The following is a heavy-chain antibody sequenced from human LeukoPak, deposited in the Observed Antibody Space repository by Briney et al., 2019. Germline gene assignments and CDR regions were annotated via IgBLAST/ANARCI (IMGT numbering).Heavy chain of an antibody. CDR3: ARGGRYCSSTSCDHNWFDP. CDR2: IYYSGST. D-gene: IGHD2-2*01. Sequence: PSETLSLTCTVSGGSISSGDYYWSWIRQPPGKGLEWIGYIYYSGSTYYNPSLKSRVTISVDTSKNQFSLKLSSVTAADTAVYYCARGGRYCSSTSCDHNWFDPWGQGTLVTVSS. V-gene: IGHV4-30-4*08. CDR1: GGSISSGDYY. J-gene: IGHJ5*02.